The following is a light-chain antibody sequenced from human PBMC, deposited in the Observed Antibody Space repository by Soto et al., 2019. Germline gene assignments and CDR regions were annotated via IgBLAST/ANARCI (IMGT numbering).Light chain of an antibody. CDR3: QQRSNWPPS. CDR2: DAS. Sequence: LLTQSPATLSLSPGQRATLSCRTSQSVSGYLDWYQQKPGQAPRLLISDASSRATGVPARFSGSGSGTDFTLTISSLEPEDFAVYYCQQRSNWPPSFGPGTKVDIK. J-gene: IGKJ3*01. CDR1: QSVSGY. V-gene: IGKV3-11*01.